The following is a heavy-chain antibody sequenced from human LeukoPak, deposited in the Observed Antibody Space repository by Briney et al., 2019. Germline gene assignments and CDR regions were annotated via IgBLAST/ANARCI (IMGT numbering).Heavy chain of an antibody. J-gene: IGHJ4*02. CDR2: IYYSGST. V-gene: IGHV4-39*07. CDR1: GGSISSSSYY. D-gene: IGHD2-2*01. CDR3: ARSSWPLGDY. Sequence: PSETLSLTCTVSGGSISSSSYYWGWIRQPPGKGLEWIGSIYYSGSTYYNPSLKSRVTISVDTSKNQFSLKLSSVTAADTAVYYCARSSWPLGDYWGQGTLVTVSS.